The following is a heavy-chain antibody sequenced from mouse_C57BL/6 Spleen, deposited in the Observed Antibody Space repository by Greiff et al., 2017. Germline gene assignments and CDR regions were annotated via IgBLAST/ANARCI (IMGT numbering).Heavy chain of an antibody. V-gene: IGHV5-4*03. CDR2: ISDGGSYT. J-gene: IGHJ4*01. D-gene: IGHD4-1*01. CDR3: ARGNWDYAMDY. CDR1: GFTFSSYA. Sequence: DVMLVESGGGLVKPGGSLKLSCAASGFTFSSYAMSWVRQTPEKRLEWVATISDGGSYTNYPDNVKGRFTISRDNAKNNLYLQMSHLKSEDTAMYYGARGNWDYAMDYWGQGTSVTVAS.